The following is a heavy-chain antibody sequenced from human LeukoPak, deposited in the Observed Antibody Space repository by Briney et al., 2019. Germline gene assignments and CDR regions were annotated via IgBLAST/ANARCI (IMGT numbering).Heavy chain of an antibody. Sequence: GGSLRLSCAASGFTFSSYSMNWVRQAPGKGLEWVSAISSSSSYIYYADSVKGRFTISRDNAKNSLYLQMNSLRAEDTAVYYCASEYYDSSGYWPPLGAFDIWGQGTMVTVSS. CDR2: ISSSSSYI. V-gene: IGHV3-21*01. CDR3: ASEYYDSSGYWPPLGAFDI. D-gene: IGHD3-22*01. CDR1: GFTFSSYS. J-gene: IGHJ3*02.